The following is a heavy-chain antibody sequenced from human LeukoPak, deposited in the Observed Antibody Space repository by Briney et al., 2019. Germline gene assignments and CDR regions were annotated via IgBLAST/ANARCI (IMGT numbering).Heavy chain of an antibody. J-gene: IGHJ5*02. CDR1: GFTFSNYG. CDR3: ARDLLGTSSGWFDP. D-gene: IGHD6-19*01. CDR2: IWYDGTNK. V-gene: IGHV3-33*01. Sequence: GGSLRLSCAASGFTFSNYGMHWVRQAPGKGLEWVAVIWYDGTNKYYADSVKGRFTISRDNSKNTLYLQMNSLRAEDTAVYYCARDLLGTSSGWFDPWGQGTLVTVSS.